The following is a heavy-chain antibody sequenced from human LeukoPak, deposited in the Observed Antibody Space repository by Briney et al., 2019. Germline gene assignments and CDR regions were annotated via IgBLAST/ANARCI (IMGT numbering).Heavy chain of an antibody. V-gene: IGHV4-4*07. J-gene: IGHJ3*02. CDR1: GGSISSYY. Sequence: PSETLSLTCTVSGGSISSYYWSWIRQPAGKGLEWIGRIYTSGSTNYNPSLKSRVTMSVDTSKNQFSLKLSSVTAADTAVYYCARDRVGYCSSTSCHSAFDIWGQGTMVTVSS. CDR2: IYTSGST. CDR3: ARDRVGYCSSTSCHSAFDI. D-gene: IGHD2-2*02.